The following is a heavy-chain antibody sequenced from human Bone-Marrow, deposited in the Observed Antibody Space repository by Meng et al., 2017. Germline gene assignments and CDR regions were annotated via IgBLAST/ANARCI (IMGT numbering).Heavy chain of an antibody. CDR3: ARGSGFDY. D-gene: IGHD3-10*01. J-gene: IGHJ4*02. Sequence: SCAISGDSVPSNNAAWNWIRQSPSSGLEWLGRTYYRSKWFNDYAVSVKSRISINPDTSKNHFSLQLNSVTPEDTAVYYCARGSGFDYWGQGTLVTVSS. CDR2: TYYRSKWFN. V-gene: IGHV6-1*01. CDR1: GDSVPSNNAA.